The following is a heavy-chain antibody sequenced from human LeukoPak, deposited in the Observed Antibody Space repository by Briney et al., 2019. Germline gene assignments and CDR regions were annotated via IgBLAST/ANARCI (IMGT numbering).Heavy chain of an antibody. CDR1: GYTFTSYG. Sequence: ASVKVSCKASGYTFTSYGISWVRQAPGQGLEWMGWISAYNGNTNYAQKLQGRVTMTTDTSTSTAYMELRNLRSDDTAVYYCARADSSGTPNLSWGQGTLVTVSS. D-gene: IGHD3-22*01. CDR2: ISAYNGNT. J-gene: IGHJ4*02. V-gene: IGHV1-18*01. CDR3: ARADSSGTPNLS.